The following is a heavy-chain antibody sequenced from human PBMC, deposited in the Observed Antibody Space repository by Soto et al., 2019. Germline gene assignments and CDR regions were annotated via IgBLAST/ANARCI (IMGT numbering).Heavy chain of an antibody. CDR2: INAGNGNT. V-gene: IGHV1-3*01. Sequence: QVQLVQSGAEVKKPGASVKVSCKASGYTFTSYAMHWVRQAPGQRLEWMGWINAGNGNTKYSQKFQGRVTITRDTSASTAYMELSSLRSEDTAVYYCARDPHGGYCSGGSCYSVECTLDYWGQGTLVTVSS. D-gene: IGHD2-15*01. J-gene: IGHJ4*02. CDR1: GYTFTSYA. CDR3: ARDPHGGYCSGGSCYSVECTLDY.